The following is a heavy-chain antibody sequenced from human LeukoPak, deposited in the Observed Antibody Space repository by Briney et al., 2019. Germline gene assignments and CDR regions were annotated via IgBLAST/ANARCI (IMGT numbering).Heavy chain of an antibody. D-gene: IGHD3-22*01. V-gene: IGHV3-72*01. CDR3: ARGSNYYGFDY. J-gene: IGHJ4*02. CDR2: IRNKAHTYTT. Sequence: GSLRLSCAASGFTFSDYYMDWVRQAPGKGLEWVGRIRNKAHTYTTEYAASVRSRFTISRDDSMNSVFLQMNSLKTEDTAVYYCARGSNYYGFDYWGQGTLVTVSS. CDR1: GFTFSDYY.